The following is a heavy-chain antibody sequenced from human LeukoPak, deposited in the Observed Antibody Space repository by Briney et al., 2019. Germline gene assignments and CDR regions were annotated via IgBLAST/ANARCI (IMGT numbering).Heavy chain of an antibody. Sequence: SETLSLTCSVSDDSITMYYWTWIRQPPGKGLEWIGYVDHTGSTNFNPSLNGRVSISRDTTKNLFSLRLRSVTAADTAVYFCARGRVSSSTRYSTYYYYFYMDVWGKGTTVTVSS. CDR1: DDSITMYY. CDR3: ARGRVSSSTRYSTYYYYFYMDV. CDR2: VDHTGST. D-gene: IGHD1-1*01. J-gene: IGHJ6*03. V-gene: IGHV4-59*01.